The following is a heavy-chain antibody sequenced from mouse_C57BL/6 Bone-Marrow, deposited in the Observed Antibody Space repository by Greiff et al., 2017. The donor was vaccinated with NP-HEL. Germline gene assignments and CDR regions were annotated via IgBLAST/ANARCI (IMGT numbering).Heavy chain of an antibody. Sequence: QVQLQQPGAELVMPGASVKLSCKASGYTFTSYWLHWVKQRPGQGLEWIGEIDPSDSYTTYNQKFKGKSTLTVDKSSSTAYMQLSSLTSEDSSVYYCARWAYYGYDGCYFDVWGTGTTVTVSS. CDR1: GYTFTSYW. J-gene: IGHJ1*03. D-gene: IGHD2-9*01. CDR3: ARWAYYGYDGCYFDV. CDR2: IDPSDSYT. V-gene: IGHV1-69*01.